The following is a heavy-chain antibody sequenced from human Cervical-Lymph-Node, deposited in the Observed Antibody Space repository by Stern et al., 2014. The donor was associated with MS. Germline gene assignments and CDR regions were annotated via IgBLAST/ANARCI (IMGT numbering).Heavy chain of an antibody. D-gene: IGHD3-10*01. Sequence: VQLVESGAEVKKSGASVKVSCKVLGHTLTETSIHWVRQAPGKGLEWMGGFDPEAGETGETIYAQNFQARVTMTEDTSTEIAYMELSSLTSDDTAIYYCATMRGNWGQGTLVTVS. J-gene: IGHJ4*02. CDR3: ATMRGN. V-gene: IGHV1-24*01. CDR1: GHTLTETS. CDR2: FDPEAGETGET.